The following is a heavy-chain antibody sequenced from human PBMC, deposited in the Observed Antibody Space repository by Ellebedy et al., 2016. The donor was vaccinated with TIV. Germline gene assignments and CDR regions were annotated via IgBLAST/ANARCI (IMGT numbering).Heavy chain of an antibody. CDR2: INQDGSDE. V-gene: IGHV3-7*01. CDR3: ARGRGFSSSWYRSRFYYGMDV. CDR1: GFIFSGSW. Sequence: PGGSLRLSCAASGFIFSGSWMTWVRQAPGKGLEWVANINQDGSDEYYVDSVKGRFTISRDNAKTSLYLQMNSLRAEDTAVYYCARGRGFSSSWYRSRFYYGMDVWGQGTTVTVSS. D-gene: IGHD6-13*01. J-gene: IGHJ6*02.